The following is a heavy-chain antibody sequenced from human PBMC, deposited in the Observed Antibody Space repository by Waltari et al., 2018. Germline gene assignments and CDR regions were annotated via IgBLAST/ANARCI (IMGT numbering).Heavy chain of an antibody. V-gene: IGHV4-59*01. D-gene: IGHD2-21*02. CDR1: GGSISSYY. CDR3: ASSVVVTADDAFDI. CDR2: IYYSGST. Sequence: QVQLQESGPGLVKPSETLSLTCTVPGGSISSYYWSWIRQPPGKGLEWIGYIYYSGSTNYNPSLKSRVTISVDTAKNQFSLKLSSVTAADTAVYYCASSVVVTADDAFDIWGQGTMVTVSS. J-gene: IGHJ3*02.